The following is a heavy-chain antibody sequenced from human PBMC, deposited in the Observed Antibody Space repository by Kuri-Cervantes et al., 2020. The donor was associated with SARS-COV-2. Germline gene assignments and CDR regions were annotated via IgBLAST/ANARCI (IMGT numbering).Heavy chain of an antibody. D-gene: IGHD5-12*01. CDR2: IWYDGSNK. CDR1: GFTFSSYG. J-gene: IGHJ4*02. V-gene: IGHV3-33*01. CDR3: ARELGASIVATTEFDY. Sequence: GESLKISCAASGFTFSSYGMHWVRQAPGKGLEWVAVIWYDGSNKYYADSVKGRFTISRDNSKNTLYLQMNSLRAEDTAVYYCARELGASIVATTEFDYWGQGPLVTVSS.